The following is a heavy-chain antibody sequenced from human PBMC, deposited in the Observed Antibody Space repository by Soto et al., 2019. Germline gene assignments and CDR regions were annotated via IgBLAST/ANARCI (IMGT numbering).Heavy chain of an antibody. CDR1: GFTFSNYA. Sequence: QVQLVESGGGVVQPGRSLRLSCAASGFTFSNYAMHWVRQAPGKGLECVAVISYNGGNRFYRDYVKGRFTISRDNSKNTVHLQIDSPRYEVAAVYYCARGDREDTAVVIGVRPGEYGVDVWGQGTTVTVSS. V-gene: IGHV3-30*04. J-gene: IGHJ6*02. CDR3: ARGDREDTAVVIGVRPGEYGVDV. CDR2: ISYNGGNR. D-gene: IGHD2-15*01.